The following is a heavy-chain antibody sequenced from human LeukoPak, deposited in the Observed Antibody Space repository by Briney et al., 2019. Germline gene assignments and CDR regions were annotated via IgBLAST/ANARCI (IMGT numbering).Heavy chain of an antibody. J-gene: IGHJ4*02. CDR3: ARGGSSSPNFDY. Sequence: GGSLRLSCAASGFTVSSDYMSWVRQAPGKGLEWVSVIYSGGSTYYADSVKGRFTISRDNSKNTLYLQMNSLRAEDTAVYYCARGGSSSPNFDYWGQGTLVTVSS. CDR1: GFTVSSDY. CDR2: IYSGGST. V-gene: IGHV3-53*01. D-gene: IGHD6-6*01.